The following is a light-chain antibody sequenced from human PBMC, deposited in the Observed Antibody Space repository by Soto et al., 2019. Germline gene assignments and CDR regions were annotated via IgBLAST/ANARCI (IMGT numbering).Light chain of an antibody. CDR3: LCYITYPWT. V-gene: IGKV1-5*01. CDR1: QSCCNS. J-gene: IGKJ1*01. Sequence: DLQMTQSPSTLSASVGDRVTITCRASQSCCNSLAWYQQKAGKAPTLLIYDASTLQSGVPSRFSGSGSGTEFSLTISSLQPEDFATYYCLCYITYPWTFGQGTKVEIK. CDR2: DAS.